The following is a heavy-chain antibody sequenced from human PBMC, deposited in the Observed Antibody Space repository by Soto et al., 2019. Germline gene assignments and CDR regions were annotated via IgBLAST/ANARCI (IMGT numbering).Heavy chain of an antibody. CDR2: LSLVVSDT. V-gene: IGHV5-51*01. CDR3: ARLSLICGSGWVHSPRGMDV. Sequence: PAESLTISCKGSGYSFTSYWNGWVRPLPGKGLEWLRLLSLVVSDTRYSPSFQGQVTISADKSISPAYLQWSSLKASDTAMYYCARLSLICGSGWVHSPRGMDVWGQGTTLTVSS. D-gene: IGHD6-19*01. J-gene: IGHJ6*02. CDR1: GYSFTSYW.